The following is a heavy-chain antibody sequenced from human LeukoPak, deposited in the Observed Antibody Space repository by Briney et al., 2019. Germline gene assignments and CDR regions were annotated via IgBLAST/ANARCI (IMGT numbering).Heavy chain of an antibody. CDR2: IYYSGST. Sequence: SEALSLTRTVSGGSISSYYWSWIRQPPGKGLEWIGYIYYSGSTNYNPSLKSRVTISVDTSKNQFSLKLSSVTAADTAVYYCARDLYYYDSSGYGWFDPWGQGTLVTVSS. D-gene: IGHD3-22*01. V-gene: IGHV4-59*01. CDR3: ARDLYYYDSSGYGWFDP. CDR1: GGSISSYY. J-gene: IGHJ5*02.